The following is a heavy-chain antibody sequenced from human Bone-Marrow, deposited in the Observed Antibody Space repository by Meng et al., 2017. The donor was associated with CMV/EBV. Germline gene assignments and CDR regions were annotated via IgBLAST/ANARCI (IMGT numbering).Heavy chain of an antibody. CDR2: INPSGGST. D-gene: IGHD2-15*01. V-gene: IGHV1-46*01. CDR1: GYTFTSYY. CDR3: ARDPLVAATRAELDY. J-gene: IGHJ4*02. Sequence: ASVKVSCKASGYTFTSYYMHWVRQAPGQGLEWMGIINPSGGSTSYAQKFQGRVTMTRDTSTSTVYMELSRLRSDDTAVYYCARDPLVAATRAELDYWGQGTLVTVSS.